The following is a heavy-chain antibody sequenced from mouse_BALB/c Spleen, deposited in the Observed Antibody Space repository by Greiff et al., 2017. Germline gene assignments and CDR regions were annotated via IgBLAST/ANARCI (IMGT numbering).Heavy chain of an antibody. D-gene: IGHD1-1*01. V-gene: IGHV1-5*01. CDR3: TRGSSYAAMDY. CDR2: IYPGNSDT. CDR1: GYSFTSYW. J-gene: IGHJ4*01. Sequence: EVQLQQSGTVLARPGASVKMSCKASGYSFTSYWMHWVKQRPGQGLEWIGAIYPGNSDTSYNQKFKGKAKLTAVTSASTAYMELSSLTNEDSAVYYCTRGSSYAAMDYWGQGTSVTVSS.